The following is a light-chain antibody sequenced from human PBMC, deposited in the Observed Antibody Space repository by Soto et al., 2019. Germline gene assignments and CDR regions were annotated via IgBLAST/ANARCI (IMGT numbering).Light chain of an antibody. CDR3: QQYGSSPIT. CDR2: GAS. V-gene: IGKV3-20*01. J-gene: IGKJ5*01. CDR1: QSVSSSS. Sequence: EIVLTQSPGTLSLSPGERATLSCRASQSVSSSSLAWYQQKPGQAPRLLIYGASSGATGIPDRFSGSGSGTDFTLTISRLEPVDFAVYYCQQYGSSPITFGQGTRLEI.